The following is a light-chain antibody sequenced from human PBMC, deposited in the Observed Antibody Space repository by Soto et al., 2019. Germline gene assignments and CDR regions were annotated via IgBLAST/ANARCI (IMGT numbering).Light chain of an antibody. Sequence: DIQLTQSPSSLSASVGERVTITCRASQDISNYVAWFQQKPGKAPKSLIYAASGLHSGVPSKFSGSGSGTDFILTINSLQPEDFATYYCQQYKTYPYTFGQGTRLEI. CDR3: QQYKTYPYT. CDR1: QDISNY. V-gene: IGKV1-16*02. CDR2: AAS. J-gene: IGKJ2*01.